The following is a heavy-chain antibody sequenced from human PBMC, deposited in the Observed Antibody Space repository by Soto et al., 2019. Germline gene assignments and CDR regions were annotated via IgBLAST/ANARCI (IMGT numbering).Heavy chain of an antibody. CDR1: GGSISSYY. CDR2: SYTSGST. J-gene: IGHJ6*01. D-gene: IGHD3-10*01. Sequence: XVTRSFPWTVAGGSISSYYWSCIRQHAGKGLEWIGLSYTSGSTNYNPSLKSRVTMSLDTSKNQFSLKLSSVTAADTAVYYCARDDIVRDTRGMDLWGQGTTVTVSS. CDR3: ARDDIVRDTRGMDL. V-gene: IGHV4-4*07.